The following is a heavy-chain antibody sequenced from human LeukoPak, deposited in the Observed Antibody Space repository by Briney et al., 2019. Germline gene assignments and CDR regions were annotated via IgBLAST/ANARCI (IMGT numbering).Heavy chain of an antibody. Sequence: PGGSLRLSCAASGFTFSTYSMTWVRQAPGKGLEWVSLISGRGDSTHYADSVKGRFTISRDNSKNTLYLQMNSLRAEDTAVYYCAKLKIDDGRRYFDYWGQGTLVTVSA. CDR1: GFTFSTYS. CDR2: ISGRGDST. CDR3: AKLKIDDGRRYFDY. V-gene: IGHV3-23*01. J-gene: IGHJ4*02. D-gene: IGHD3-3*01.